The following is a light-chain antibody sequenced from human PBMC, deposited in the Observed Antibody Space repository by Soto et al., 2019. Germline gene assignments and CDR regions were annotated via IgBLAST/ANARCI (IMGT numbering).Light chain of an antibody. V-gene: IGLV2-23*02. CDR3: CSYADSSTWV. CDR2: EVT. J-gene: IGLJ3*02. Sequence: QSALTQPASVSGSPGQSITISCTGTSSDVGSYNLVSWYQQHPGKAPKFMIYEVTKRPSGVSNRFSGSKSGNTASLTISGLQAEDEADYYCCSYADSSTWVFGGGTQLTVL. CDR1: SSDVGSYNL.